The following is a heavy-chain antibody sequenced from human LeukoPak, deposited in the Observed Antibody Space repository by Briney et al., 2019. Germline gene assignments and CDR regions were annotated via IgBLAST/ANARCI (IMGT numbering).Heavy chain of an antibody. CDR1: GYTFTSYA. CDR2: INAGNGNT. V-gene: IGHV1-3*01. D-gene: IGHD2-21*02. Sequence: ASVKVSCKASGYTFTSYAMHWVRQAPRQRLEWMGWINAGNGNTKYSQKFQGRVTITRDTSASTAYMELSSLRSEDTAVYYCARRSVTDPYHVDYWGQGTLVTVSS. J-gene: IGHJ4*02. CDR3: ARRSVTDPYHVDY.